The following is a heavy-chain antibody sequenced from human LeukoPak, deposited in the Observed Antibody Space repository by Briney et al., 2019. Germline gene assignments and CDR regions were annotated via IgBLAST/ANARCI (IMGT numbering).Heavy chain of an antibody. J-gene: IGHJ4*02. Sequence: SQTLSLTCAISGDSVSSNSAAWNWIRQSPSIGLEWLGRTYFRSTWYNDYAVSVRSRIIINPDTSKNQFSLQLTSVTPEDTAVYYCARDQGALNSWGQGTLVTVSS. D-gene: IGHD1-26*01. CDR1: GDSVSSNSAA. CDR3: ARDQGALNS. CDR2: TYFRSTWYN. V-gene: IGHV6-1*01.